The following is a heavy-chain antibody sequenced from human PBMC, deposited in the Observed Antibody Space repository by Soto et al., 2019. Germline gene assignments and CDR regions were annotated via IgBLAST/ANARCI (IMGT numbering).Heavy chain of an antibody. CDR2: IYYSGST. D-gene: IGHD3-16*01. J-gene: IGHJ6*02. CDR1: GGSISSSSYY. V-gene: IGHV4-39*01. Sequence: SETLSLTCTVSGGSISSSSYYWGWIRQPPGKGLEWIGSIYYSGSTYYNPSLKSRVTISVDTSKNQFSLKLSSVTAADTAGYYCARNMGDYNYYGMDVWGQGTTVT. CDR3: ARNMGDYNYYGMDV.